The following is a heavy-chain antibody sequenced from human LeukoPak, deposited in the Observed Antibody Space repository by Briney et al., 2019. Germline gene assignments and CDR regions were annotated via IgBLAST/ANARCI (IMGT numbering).Heavy chain of an antibody. Sequence: PGRSLRLSCAASGFTFSTFGMHWVRQAPGKGLEWLAFIGNDGSNKYYVDSVKGRFTISRDNSKNTLYLQMNTLRAEDTAVYHCAAHQGYCSGGGCGPYWGQGTQVTVSS. CDR3: AAHQGYCSGGGCGPY. CDR2: IGNDGSNK. J-gene: IGHJ4*02. V-gene: IGHV3-30*02. D-gene: IGHD2-15*01. CDR1: GFTFSTFG.